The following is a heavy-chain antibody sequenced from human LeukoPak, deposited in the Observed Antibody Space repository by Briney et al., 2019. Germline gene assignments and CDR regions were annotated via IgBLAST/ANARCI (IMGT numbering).Heavy chain of an antibody. CDR3: ARDGDSSGYYYVGSYYFDY. J-gene: IGHJ4*02. V-gene: IGHV3-30*03. CDR2: ISYDGSNK. CDR1: GFTFSSYG. D-gene: IGHD3-22*01. Sequence: PGGSLRLSCAASGFTFSSYGMHWVRQAPGKGLEWVAVISYDGSNKYYADSVKGRFTISRDNSKNTLYLQMNSLRAEDTAICYCARDGDSSGYYYVGSYYFDYWGQGTLVTVSS.